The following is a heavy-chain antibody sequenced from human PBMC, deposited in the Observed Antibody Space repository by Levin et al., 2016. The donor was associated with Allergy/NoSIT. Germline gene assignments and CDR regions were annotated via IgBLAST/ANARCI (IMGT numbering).Heavy chain of an antibody. CDR2: IYTYGTT. Sequence: VRQAPGKGLEWVSVIYTYGTTYYADSVQGRFTISRDNSMSALYLQMNSLRPEDTAVYYCARGRGSGQWLLDWGQGTLVTVSS. V-gene: IGHV3-53*05. CDR3: ARGRGSGQWLLD. D-gene: IGHD6-19*01. J-gene: IGHJ4*02.